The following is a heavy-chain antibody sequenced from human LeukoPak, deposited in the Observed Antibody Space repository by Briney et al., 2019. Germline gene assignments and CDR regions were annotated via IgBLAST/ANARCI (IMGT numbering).Heavy chain of an antibody. V-gene: IGHV5-51*01. D-gene: IGHD5-12*01. Sequence: GESLKISCKGPGYSFTSYWIGWVRQMPGKGLEWMGIIYPGDSDTRYSPSFQGQVTISADKSISTAYLQWSSLKASDTAMYYCARTLAYSGFLFDYWGQGTLVTVSS. CDR2: IYPGDSDT. J-gene: IGHJ4*02. CDR3: ARTLAYSGFLFDY. CDR1: GYSFTSYW.